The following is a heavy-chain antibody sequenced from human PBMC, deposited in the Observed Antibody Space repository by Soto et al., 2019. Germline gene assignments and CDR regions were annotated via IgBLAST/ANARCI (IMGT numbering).Heavy chain of an antibody. Sequence: QVQLVQSGAEVKKPGASVKVSCKASGYTFSSHDINWVRQATGQGLEWMGWMNPNSVNTGYAKKFQGRVTMTRNTSISTAYMELSSLRSEDMAVYYCASYVRSYYNGMDVWGQGTTVTVSS. CDR1: GYTFSSHD. D-gene: IGHD3-16*01. CDR2: MNPNSVNT. CDR3: ASYVRSYYNGMDV. V-gene: IGHV1-8*01. J-gene: IGHJ6*02.